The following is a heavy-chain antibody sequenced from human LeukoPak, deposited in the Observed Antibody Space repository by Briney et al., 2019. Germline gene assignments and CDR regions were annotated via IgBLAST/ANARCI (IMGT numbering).Heavy chain of an antibody. CDR2: INHSGST. Sequence: PSETLSLTCAVYGGSFSGYYWSWIRQPPGKGLEWIGEINHSGSTNYNPSLKSRVTISVDTSKNQFSLKLSSVTAADTAVYYCARAPGSYYYWGQGTLVTVSS. V-gene: IGHV4-34*01. CDR3: ARAPGSYYY. D-gene: IGHD1-26*01. CDR1: GGSFSGYY. J-gene: IGHJ4*02.